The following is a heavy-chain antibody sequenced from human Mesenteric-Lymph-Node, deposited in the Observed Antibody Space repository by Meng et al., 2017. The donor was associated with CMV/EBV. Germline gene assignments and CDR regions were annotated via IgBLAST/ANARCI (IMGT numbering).Heavy chain of an antibody. Sequence: KAAGYTFTGYYKNWVRQDPGQGLEWMGRINPNSGGTNYAQKFQGRVTMTRDTSISTAYMELSRLRSDDTAVYYCARAGSGYAPNFDYWGQGTLVTVSS. CDR2: INPNSGGT. CDR1: GYTFTGYY. J-gene: IGHJ4*02. D-gene: IGHD5-12*01. CDR3: ARAGSGYAPNFDY. V-gene: IGHV1-2*06.